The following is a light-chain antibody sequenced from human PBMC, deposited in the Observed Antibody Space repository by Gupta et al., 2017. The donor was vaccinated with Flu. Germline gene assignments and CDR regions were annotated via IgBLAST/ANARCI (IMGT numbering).Light chain of an antibody. CDR3: MQGLQIPLT. V-gene: IGKV2-28*01. CDR1: QSLLYKNGKNY. Sequence: VLTTSLLPLAVTPGEPSSISCRSSQSLLYKNGKNYLDWYLKKPGQSPQLLIYMVSNRAPGVPDRFSGSGSGTDFTLKISRVGAEDVGVYYCMQGLQIPLTFGQGTKVELK. J-gene: IGKJ1*01. CDR2: MVS.